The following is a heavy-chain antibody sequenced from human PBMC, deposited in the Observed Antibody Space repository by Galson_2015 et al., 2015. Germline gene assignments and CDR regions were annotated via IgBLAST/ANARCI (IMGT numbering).Heavy chain of an antibody. J-gene: IGHJ4*02. D-gene: IGHD4-17*01. CDR3: ARGHGACDRVFDY. V-gene: IGHV3-30-3*01. CDR1: GFTFSRSV. Sequence: SLRLSCAASGFTFSRSVMHWVRQAPGKGLEWAAIMSYDGSDEFYADSVKGRFTISRDNSRNTLYLQMNSLRAEDTAVYYCARGHGACDRVFDYWGQGTLVTVSS. CDR2: MSYDGSDE.